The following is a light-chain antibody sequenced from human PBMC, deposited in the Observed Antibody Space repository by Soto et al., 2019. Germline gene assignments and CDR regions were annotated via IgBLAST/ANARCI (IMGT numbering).Light chain of an antibody. J-gene: IGLJ2*01. CDR2: EVS. CDR1: SSDVGTYNY. CDR3: SSYTSRSTPV. Sequence: QSALTQPVSVSGSPGQSITISCTGTSSDVGTYNYVSWYQQLRGKAPKLMIYEVSNRPSGVSNRFSGSKSGNTASLTISELQAEDEADYYCSSYTSRSTPVFGGGTKLTVL. V-gene: IGLV2-14*01.